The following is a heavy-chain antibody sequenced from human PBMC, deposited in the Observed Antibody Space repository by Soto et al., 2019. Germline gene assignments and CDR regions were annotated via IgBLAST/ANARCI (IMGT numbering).Heavy chain of an antibody. V-gene: IGHV1-2*04. CDR3: ARASPALWFGELPTYYYMDV. J-gene: IGHJ6*03. Sequence: QVQLVQSGAEVKKPGASVKVSCKASGYTFTGYYMHWVRQAPGQGLEWMGWINPNSGGTNYAQKFQGWVTMTRDTSISTAYMELSRLRSDDTAVYYCARASPALWFGELPTYYYMDVWGKGTTVTVSS. CDR2: INPNSGGT. D-gene: IGHD3-10*01. CDR1: GYTFTGYY.